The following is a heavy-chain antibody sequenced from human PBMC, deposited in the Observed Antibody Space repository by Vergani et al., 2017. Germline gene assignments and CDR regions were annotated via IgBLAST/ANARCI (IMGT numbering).Heavy chain of an antibody. CDR2: IKQNGSVK. Sequence: EVQLVESGGGLVQPGGSLRLSCAASGFMFSNYWMNWVRQAPGKGLEWVANIKQNGSVKYYVDSVRGRFTISRDNAKNSLYLQMNSLRAEDTAVYHCAIPSAPSDYDALDIWGQGTMVTVSS. D-gene: IGHD4-17*01. CDR1: GFMFSNYW. CDR3: AIPSAPSDYDALDI. J-gene: IGHJ3*02. V-gene: IGHV3-7*01.